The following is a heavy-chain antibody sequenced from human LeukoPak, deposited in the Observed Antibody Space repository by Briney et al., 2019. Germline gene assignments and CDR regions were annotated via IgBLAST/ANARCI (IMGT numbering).Heavy chain of an antibody. CDR2: INHSGST. Sequence: SETLSLTCTVSGGSISSSSYFWGWIRQPPGKGLEWIGEINHSGSTNYNPSLKSRVTISVDTSKNQFSLKLSSVTAADTAVYYCARGVYDFWSGYWYYYYGMDVWGQGTTVTVSS. D-gene: IGHD3-3*01. CDR3: ARGVYDFWSGYWYYYYGMDV. V-gene: IGHV4-39*07. J-gene: IGHJ6*02. CDR1: GGSISSSSYF.